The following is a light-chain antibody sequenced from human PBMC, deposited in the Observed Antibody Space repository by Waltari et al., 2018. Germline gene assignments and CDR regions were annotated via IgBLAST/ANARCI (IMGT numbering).Light chain of an antibody. J-gene: IGLJ1*01. CDR3: CSYAGSSTWV. V-gene: IGLV2-23*01. CDR1: SSDVGNYNL. Sequence: QSALTQPASVSGSPGQSITISCTGTSSDVGNYNLVSWYQQHPGKAPKLMINEGTKRPSGVSNRFSGSKSGNTASLTISGLQAEDEADYYCCSYAGSSTWVFGTGTKVTVL. CDR2: EGT.